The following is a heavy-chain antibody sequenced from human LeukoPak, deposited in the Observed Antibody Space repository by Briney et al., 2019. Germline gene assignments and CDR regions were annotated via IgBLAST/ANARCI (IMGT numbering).Heavy chain of an antibody. D-gene: IGHD6-19*01. V-gene: IGHV1-2*02. Sequence: ASVKVSCKASGYTFTGYYMHWVRQAPGQGLEWMGWINPNSGGTNYAQKFQGRVTMTRDTSISTAYMELSRLRSDDTAVYYCAGVQNPGIAVAGKEYWGQGTLVTVSS. J-gene: IGHJ4*02. CDR1: GYTFTGYY. CDR2: INPNSGGT. CDR3: AGVQNPGIAVAGKEY.